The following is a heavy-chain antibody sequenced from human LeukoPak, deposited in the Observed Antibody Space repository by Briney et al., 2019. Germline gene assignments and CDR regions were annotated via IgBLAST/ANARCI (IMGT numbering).Heavy chain of an antibody. CDR2: INPSGGST. J-gene: IGHJ4*02. Sequence: ASVKVSCKASGYTFTSYYMHWVRQAPGQGLEWMGIINPSGGSTSYAQKFQGRVTETRDTSTSTVYMELSSLRSEDTAVYYCARAPTTVYSYGCIDYWGQGTLVTVSS. D-gene: IGHD5-18*01. V-gene: IGHV1-46*01. CDR1: GYTFTSYY. CDR3: ARAPTTVYSYGCIDY.